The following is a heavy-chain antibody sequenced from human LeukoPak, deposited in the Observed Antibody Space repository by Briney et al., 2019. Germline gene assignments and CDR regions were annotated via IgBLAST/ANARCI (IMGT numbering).Heavy chain of an antibody. CDR2: IRYDGSNK. V-gene: IGHV3-30*02. CDR1: GFTFSSYG. Sequence: PGGSLRLPCAASGFTFSSYGMHWVRQAPGKGLEWVAFIRYDGSNKYYADSVKGRFTISRDNSKNTPYLQMNSLRAEDTAVYYCIVVPAAMWGRYGMDVWGQGTTVTVSS. D-gene: IGHD2-2*01. J-gene: IGHJ6*02. CDR3: IVVPAAMWGRYGMDV.